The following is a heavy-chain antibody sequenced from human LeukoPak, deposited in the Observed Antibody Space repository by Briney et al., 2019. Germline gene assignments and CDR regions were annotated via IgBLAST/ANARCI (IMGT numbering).Heavy chain of an antibody. D-gene: IGHD2-8*01. CDR3: ARESCLNAVCYTGEGAFDI. Sequence: GGYLRLSCAASGFSFSSYGLHWVRQAPGKGLEWVAVIYFDTKNIHYADSVKGRFTVSRDDSKNTLSLQMNSLSAEDTAVYYCARESCLNAVCYTGEGAFDIWGQGTMVTVSS. J-gene: IGHJ3*02. V-gene: IGHV3-33*01. CDR2: IYFDTKNI. CDR1: GFSFSSYG.